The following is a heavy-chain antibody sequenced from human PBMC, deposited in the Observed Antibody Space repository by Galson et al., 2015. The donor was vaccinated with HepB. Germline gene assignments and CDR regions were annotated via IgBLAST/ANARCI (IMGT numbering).Heavy chain of an antibody. J-gene: IGHJ3*02. CDR1: GFTFTSSA. V-gene: IGHV1-58*01. CDR3: AAHSRVGATRHDAFDI. D-gene: IGHD1-26*01. CDR2: IVVGSGNT. Sequence: QSGAEVKKPGSSVKVSCKASGFTFTSSAVQWVRQARGQRLEWIGWIVVGSGNTNYAQKFQERDTITRDMSTRTAYMELSSLRSEETAVYYCAAHSRVGATRHDAFDIWGQGTMVTVSS.